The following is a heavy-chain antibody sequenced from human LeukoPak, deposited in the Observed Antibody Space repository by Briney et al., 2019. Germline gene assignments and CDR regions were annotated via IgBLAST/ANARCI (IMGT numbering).Heavy chain of an antibody. CDR1: GDSVSRNSAA. V-gene: IGHV6-1*01. J-gene: IGHJ1*01. Sequence: SLTLSLTCAISGDSVSRNSAAWNWIRQFPSRGLEWLGRTYYRSKWYTDYAVSVKSRITINPETSLNKFCLQLNYVTPQDTAVYYCARGYSSSAVRYFLHWGQGTLDTDPS. D-gene: IGHD6-6*01. CDR2: TYYRSKWYT. CDR3: ARGYSSSAVRYFLH.